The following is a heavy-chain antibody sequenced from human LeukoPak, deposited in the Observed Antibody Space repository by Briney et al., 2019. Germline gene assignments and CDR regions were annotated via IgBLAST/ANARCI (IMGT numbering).Heavy chain of an antibody. CDR3: ARDMELWFGEEGYYYGMDV. CDR2: ISSSSSTI. D-gene: IGHD3-10*01. CDR1: GFTFSSYS. J-gene: IGHJ6*02. V-gene: IGHV3-48*01. Sequence: GGSLRLSCAASGFTFSSYSMNWVRQAPGKGLEWVSYISSSSSTIYYADSVKGRFTISRDNAKNSLYLQMNSLRAEDAAVYYCARDMELWFGEEGYYYGMDVWGQGTTVTVSS.